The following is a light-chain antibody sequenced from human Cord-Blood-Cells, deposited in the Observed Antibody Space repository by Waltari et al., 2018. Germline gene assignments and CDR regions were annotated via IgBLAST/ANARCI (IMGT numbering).Light chain of an antibody. CDR3: CSYAGSSRV. V-gene: IGLV2-23*01. CDR1: SSAVGSYNL. CDR2: EGS. Sequence: QPALTQPASVSGSPGQSITISCTGTSSAVGSYNLVSWYQQHPGKAPKLMIYEGSKRPSGVSKRFSGSKSGNTASLTISGLQAEDEADYYCCSYAGSSRVFGGGTKLTVL. J-gene: IGLJ3*02.